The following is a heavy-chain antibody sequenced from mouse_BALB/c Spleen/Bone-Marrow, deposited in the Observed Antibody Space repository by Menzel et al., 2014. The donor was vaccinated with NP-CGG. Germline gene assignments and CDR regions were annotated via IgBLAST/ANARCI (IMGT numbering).Heavy chain of an antibody. CDR1: GFNIKDTY. CDR3: ASYDYGYYFDY. V-gene: IGHV14-3*02. J-gene: IGHJ2*01. CDR2: IVPANGNT. D-gene: IGHD2-4*01. Sequence: IQLQQSGAELVKPGASVKLSCTPSGFNIKDTYMHWVKLRPEQGLEWIGRIVPANGNTKYAPKFRGKATITADTSSNTAYLQLSSLTSEDTAVYFCASYDYGYYFDYWGQGTTLTVSS.